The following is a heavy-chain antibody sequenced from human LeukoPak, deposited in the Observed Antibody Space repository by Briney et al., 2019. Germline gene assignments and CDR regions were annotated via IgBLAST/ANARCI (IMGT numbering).Heavy chain of an antibody. CDR2: IYYSGST. V-gene: IGHV4-59*01. CDR3: ARAEGWYCSSTSCYNRGGGYYYYMDV. CDR1: GGSISSYY. D-gene: IGHD2-2*02. Sequence: SETLSLTCTVSGGSISSYYWSWIRQPPGKGLEWIGYIYYSGSTNYNPSLKSRVTISVDTSKNQFSLKLSSVTAADTAVYYCARAEGWYCSSTSCYNRGGGYYYYMDVWGKGTTVTVSS. J-gene: IGHJ6*03.